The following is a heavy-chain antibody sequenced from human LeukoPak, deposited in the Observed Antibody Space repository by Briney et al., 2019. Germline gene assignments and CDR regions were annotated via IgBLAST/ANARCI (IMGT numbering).Heavy chain of an antibody. CDR2: ISDSSHAI. Sequence: GGSLRLSCAASGFTFSSYSMIWVRQAPGKGLEWVSYISDSSHAIHHADSVKGRFTISRDNSRNILYLQMNSLRAEDTAIYYCAKDFGGSDYDWYFDLWGRGTVVTVSS. CDR1: GFTFSSYS. CDR3: AKDFGGSDYDWYFDL. D-gene: IGHD1-26*01. V-gene: IGHV3-48*01. J-gene: IGHJ2*01.